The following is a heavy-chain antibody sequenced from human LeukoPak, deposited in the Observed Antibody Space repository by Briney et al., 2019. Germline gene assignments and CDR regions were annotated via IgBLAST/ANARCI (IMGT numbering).Heavy chain of an antibody. D-gene: IGHD3-22*01. CDR1: GDSISSGDYY. CDR3: ARGPYSYDSSGAFDI. V-gene: IGHV4-61*02. CDR2: ISSSGST. Sequence: SETLSLTCTVSGDSISSGDYYWSWIRQPAGKGLEWIGRISSSGSTNYNPSLKSRVTISVDTSKNQLSLKLSSVTAADTAVYFCARGPYSYDSSGAFDIWGQGTMVTVSS. J-gene: IGHJ3*02.